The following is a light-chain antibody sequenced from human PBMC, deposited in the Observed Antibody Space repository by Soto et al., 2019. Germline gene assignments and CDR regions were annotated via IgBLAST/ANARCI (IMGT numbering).Light chain of an antibody. CDR1: QSISSSY. V-gene: IGKV3-20*01. Sequence: EIVLTQSPGTLSLSPGERATLSCRASQSISSSYLAWYQQKPGQAPRLLIYGASSRATGIPDRFSGSGSGTAFTLTISRLEPEDVAVYYCQQFGSSPPYTFGQGTKLEI. CDR2: GAS. J-gene: IGKJ2*01. CDR3: QQFGSSPPYT.